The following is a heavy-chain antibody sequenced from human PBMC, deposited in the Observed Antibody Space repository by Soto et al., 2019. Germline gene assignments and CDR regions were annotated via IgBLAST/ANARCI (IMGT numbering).Heavy chain of an antibody. V-gene: IGHV3-23*01. CDR3: ARDERIAVAGTDT. Sequence: EVQLLESGGGLVQPGGPLRLSCAASGFTFSNYAMTWVRQAAGKGLEWVSSISGPGGSTYYADSVQGRFTISRDNSKNTLFLQMHSLRAEDTALYYCARDERIAVAGTDTWGQGILVTVTS. CDR1: GFTFSNYA. D-gene: IGHD6-19*01. CDR2: ISGPGGST. J-gene: IGHJ5*02.